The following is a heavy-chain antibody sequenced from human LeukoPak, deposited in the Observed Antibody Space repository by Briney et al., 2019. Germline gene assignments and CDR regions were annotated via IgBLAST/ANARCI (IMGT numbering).Heavy chain of an antibody. CDR1: GFTFSSYG. CDR2: IWYDGSNK. Sequence: GGSLRLSCAASGFTFSSYGMHWVRQAPGKGLEWVAVIWYDGSNKYYADSVKGRSTISRDNSKNTLYLQMNSLRAEDTAVYYCARDSYYYDSSGYLAWGQGTLVTVSS. V-gene: IGHV3-33*01. J-gene: IGHJ5*02. CDR3: ARDSYYYDSSGYLA. D-gene: IGHD3-22*01.